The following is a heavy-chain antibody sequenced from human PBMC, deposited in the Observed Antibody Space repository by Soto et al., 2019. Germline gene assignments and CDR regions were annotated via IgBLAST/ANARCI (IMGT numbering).Heavy chain of an antibody. CDR2: ISLYSDGT. J-gene: IGHJ6*02. CDR1: GYTFSNYC. CDR3: ARDPPFSGILRGTTLMDV. D-gene: IGHD4-17*01. V-gene: IGHV1-18*01. Sequence: ASLKVSWKTCGYTFSNYCITCWLESPLQRLDWLGWISLYSDGTNYAQKFQGRVSMTTDTSTTTAYMELRSLTSDDTAVYYCARDPPFSGILRGTTLMDVWGQGTTVTVSS.